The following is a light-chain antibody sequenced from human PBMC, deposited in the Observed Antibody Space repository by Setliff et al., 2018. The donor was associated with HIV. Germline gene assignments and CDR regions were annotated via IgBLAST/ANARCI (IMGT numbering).Light chain of an antibody. Sequence: QSVLTQPPSASGSPGQSVTISCTGTSSDVGGYNYVSWYQQHPGKAPKLMIYEVTKRPSGVPDRFSGSKSGNTASLTASGLQAEDEADYYCNSKTGDSIYVFGSGTKV. V-gene: IGLV2-8*01. CDR3: NSKTGDSIYV. CDR2: EVT. J-gene: IGLJ1*01. CDR1: SSDVGGYNY.